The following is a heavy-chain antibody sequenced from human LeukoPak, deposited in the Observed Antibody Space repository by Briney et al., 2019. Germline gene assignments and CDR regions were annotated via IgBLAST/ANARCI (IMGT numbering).Heavy chain of an antibody. Sequence: GGSLRLSCAASGFTFSSYAMSWVRQAPGKGLEWVSAISGSGGSTYYADSVKGRFTISRDNSKNTLYLQMNSLRAEDTAVYYCAKDLVWFGEGKLRDVWGKGTTVTVSS. D-gene: IGHD3-10*01. J-gene: IGHJ6*04. V-gene: IGHV3-23*01. CDR1: GFTFSSYA. CDR3: AKDLVWFGEGKLRDV. CDR2: ISGSGGST.